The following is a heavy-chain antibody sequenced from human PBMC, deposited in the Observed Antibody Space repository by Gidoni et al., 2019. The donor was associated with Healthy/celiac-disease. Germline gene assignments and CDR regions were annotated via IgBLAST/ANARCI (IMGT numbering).Heavy chain of an antibody. D-gene: IGHD3-9*01. CDR2: ISSSSSYI. CDR3: ARDYDILTGSDY. CDR1: GFTFSIYS. J-gene: IGHJ4*02. Sequence: EVQLVASGVGLVKPGGSLRLSCAASGFTFSIYSMNWVRQAPGKGLEWVSSISSSSSYIYFADSLKGRFTISRDNAKNSLYLQMNSLRAEDTAVYYCARDYDILTGSDYWGQGTLVTVSS. V-gene: IGHV3-21*01.